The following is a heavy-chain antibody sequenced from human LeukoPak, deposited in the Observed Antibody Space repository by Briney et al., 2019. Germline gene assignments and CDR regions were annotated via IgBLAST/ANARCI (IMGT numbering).Heavy chain of an antibody. CDR3: SKGQGEGSSWQALDY. CDR1: GFTFSSYA. V-gene: IGHV3-23*01. Sequence: PGGSLRLSCTASGFTFSSYAMSWVRQAPGKGLEWVSAISASGGSTYYADSVKGRFTISGDNSKNTLYLQMNSLRAEDTAVYYCSKGQGEGSSWQALDYWGQGTLVTVSS. J-gene: IGHJ4*02. CDR2: ISASGGST. D-gene: IGHD6-13*01.